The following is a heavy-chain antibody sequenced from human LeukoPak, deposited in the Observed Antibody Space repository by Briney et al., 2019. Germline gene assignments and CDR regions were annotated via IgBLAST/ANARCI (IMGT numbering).Heavy chain of an antibody. CDR2: INPSGGSP. CDR3: ARAQGSYYHYYMDV. V-gene: IGHV1-46*01. D-gene: IGHD1-26*01. J-gene: IGHJ6*03. Sequence: ASVKVSFTSSGYTFTIYHLHWVRQAPGQGLEWMGIINPSGGSPNYAQKFQGRVTMTRDMSTSTVNMELSSLRSEDTAVYYCARAQGSYYHYYMDVWGKGTMVTVSS. CDR1: GYTFTIYH.